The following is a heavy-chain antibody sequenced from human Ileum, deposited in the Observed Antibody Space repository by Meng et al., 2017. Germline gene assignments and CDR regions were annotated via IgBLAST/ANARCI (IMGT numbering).Heavy chain of an antibody. Sequence: QVQLQESGPGLVKPSGTLSLTCAVSGGSISSSIWWSWVRQPPEKGLEWIGEIHHSGTTNYSPSLKSRLTISVDKSKNQFSLKLQSVTAADTAVYFCARGVVSGSHYNTYWGQGILVTV. CDR3: ARGVVSGSHYNTY. CDR1: GGSISSSIW. J-gene: IGHJ4*02. D-gene: IGHD3-10*01. V-gene: IGHV4-4*02. CDR2: IHHSGTT.